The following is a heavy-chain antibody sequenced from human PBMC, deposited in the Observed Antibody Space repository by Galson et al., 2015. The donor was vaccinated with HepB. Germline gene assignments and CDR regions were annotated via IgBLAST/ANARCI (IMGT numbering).Heavy chain of an antibody. CDR3: ARGSGVAVAGGKSLPFDY. V-gene: IGHV1-3*01. CDR1: GYTFTSYA. CDR2: INAGNGNT. D-gene: IGHD6-19*01. J-gene: IGHJ4*02. Sequence: SVKVSCKASGYTFTSYAMHWVRQAPGQRLEWMGWINAGNGNTKYSQKFQGRVTITRDTSASTAYMELSSLRSEDTAVYYCARGSGVAVAGGKSLPFDYWGQGTLVTVSS.